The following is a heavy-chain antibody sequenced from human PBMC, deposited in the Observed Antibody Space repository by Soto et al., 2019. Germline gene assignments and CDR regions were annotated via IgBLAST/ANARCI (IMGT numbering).Heavy chain of an antibody. CDR2: IYYSGST. J-gene: IGHJ4*02. D-gene: IGHD4-17*01. Sequence: SETLSLTCTVSGGSISSYYWSWIRQPPGKGLEWIGYIYYSGSTNYNPSLKSRVTISVDTSKNQFSLKLSSVTAADTAVYYCATLAYGDNTFDYWGQGTLVTVSS. CDR3: ATLAYGDNTFDY. CDR1: GGSISSYY. V-gene: IGHV4-59*08.